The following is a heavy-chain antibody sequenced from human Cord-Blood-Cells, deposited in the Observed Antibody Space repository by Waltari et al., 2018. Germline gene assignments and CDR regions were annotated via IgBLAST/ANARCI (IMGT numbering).Heavy chain of an antibody. CDR1: GGSISSYY. CDR3: AREYSSGWFDY. J-gene: IGHJ4*02. Sequence: QVQLQESGPGLVKPSETLSLTCTVSGGSISSYYRIWIRQPPGKGLEWIGYIYYSGSTNYNPSLKSRVTISVDTSKNQFSLKLSSVTAADTAVYYCAREYSSGWFDYWGQGTLVTVSS. D-gene: IGHD6-19*01. V-gene: IGHV4-59*01. CDR2: IYYSGST.